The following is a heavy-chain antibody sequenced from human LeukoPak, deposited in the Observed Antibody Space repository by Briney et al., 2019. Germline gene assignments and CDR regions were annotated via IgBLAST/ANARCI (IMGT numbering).Heavy chain of an antibody. CDR3: ARHIRRYSSSWWSAFDI. J-gene: IGHJ3*02. Sequence: ASVKVSCKASGYTFTGYYMHWVRQAPGQGLEWMGWINPNSGGTNYAQKFQGRVTMTRDTSISTAYMELSRLRSDDTAVYYCARHIRRYSSSWWSAFDIWGQGTMVTVSS. CDR1: GYTFTGYY. CDR2: INPNSGGT. V-gene: IGHV1-2*02. D-gene: IGHD6-13*01.